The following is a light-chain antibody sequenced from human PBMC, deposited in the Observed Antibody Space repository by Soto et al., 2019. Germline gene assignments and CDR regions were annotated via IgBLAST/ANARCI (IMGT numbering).Light chain of an antibody. CDR1: QDISHF. V-gene: IGKV1-27*01. Sequence: DFQMTQSPSSLSASVGDTVTFTCRASQDISHFLAWYQQRPGKAPKLLIYGAFILQSGVPSRFSGSGSGTDFTLTISSLQPEDVATYYCQNYDKESPATFGQGTKVDI. J-gene: IGKJ1*01. CDR3: QNYDKESPAT. CDR2: GAF.